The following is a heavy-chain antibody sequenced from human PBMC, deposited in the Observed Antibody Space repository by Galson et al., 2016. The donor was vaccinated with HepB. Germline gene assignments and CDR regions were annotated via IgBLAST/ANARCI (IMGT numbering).Heavy chain of an antibody. CDR3: ARHFTRTSLRTAWWTPIGWFDP. V-gene: IGHV4-59*08. J-gene: IGHJ5*02. CDR1: GDSISSYS. Sequence: SETLSLTCIVSGDSISSYSWSWIRQPPGKGLEWIGYIFYTGNTNYNPSLKSRVTISVDTSKNQFSLKLSSVTAADTAVYYCARHFTRTSLRTAWWTPIGWFDPWGQGTLVTVSS. CDR2: IFYTGNT. D-gene: IGHD2-15*01.